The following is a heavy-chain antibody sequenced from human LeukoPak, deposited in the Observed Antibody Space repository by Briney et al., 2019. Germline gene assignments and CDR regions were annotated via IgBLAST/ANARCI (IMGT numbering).Heavy chain of an antibody. CDR2: IIPIFGTA. D-gene: IGHD4-17*01. Sequence: XKASGGTFSSYAISWVRQAPGQGLEWMGRIIPIFGTANYAQKFQGRVTITTDESTSTAYMELSSLRSEDTAVYYCARSTVIGPDPYYFDYWGQGALVTVSS. J-gene: IGHJ4*02. CDR1: GGTFSSYA. CDR3: ARSTVIGPDPYYFDY. V-gene: IGHV1-69*05.